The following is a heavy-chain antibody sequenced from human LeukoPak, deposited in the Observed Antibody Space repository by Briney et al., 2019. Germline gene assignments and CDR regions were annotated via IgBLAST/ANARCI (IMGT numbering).Heavy chain of an antibody. J-gene: IGHJ6*03. D-gene: IGHD4-11*01. CDR3: AREAVTTPGYYYYMDV. Sequence: GGSLRLSSAASGFTFSSYSMNWVRQAPGKGLEWVPSISSSSSYIYYADSVKGRFTISRDNAKNSLYLQMNSLRAEDTAVYYCAREAVTTPGYYYYMDVWGKGTTVTVSS. CDR1: GFTFSSYS. V-gene: IGHV3-21*01. CDR2: ISSSSSYI.